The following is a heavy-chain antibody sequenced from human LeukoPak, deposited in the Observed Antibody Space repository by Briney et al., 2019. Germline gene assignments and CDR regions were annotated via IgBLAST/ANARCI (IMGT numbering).Heavy chain of an antibody. Sequence: GASVKVSCKASGYTFTGYYMHWVRQAPGQGLEWMGWINPNSGGTNYAQKFQGRVTMTRDTSISTAYMELSRLRSDDTAVYYCARQTVGSSSNWFDPWGQGTLVTVSS. J-gene: IGHJ5*02. CDR2: INPNSGGT. D-gene: IGHD6-13*01. CDR1: GYTFTGYY. V-gene: IGHV1-2*02. CDR3: ARQTVGSSSNWFDP.